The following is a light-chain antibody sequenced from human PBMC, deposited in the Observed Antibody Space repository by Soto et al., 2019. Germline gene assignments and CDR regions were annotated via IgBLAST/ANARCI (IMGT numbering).Light chain of an antibody. CDR2: DAS. J-gene: IGKJ4*01. Sequence: EIVLTQSPATLSLSPGESATLSCRANQSVSSYLAWYQHKPGQAPRLLIYDASNRATGIPARFSGSGSGTDFTLTISSLEPEDFAVYYCQQRSNWPHTFGGGTKVEIK. CDR3: QQRSNWPHT. V-gene: IGKV3-11*01. CDR1: QSVSSY.